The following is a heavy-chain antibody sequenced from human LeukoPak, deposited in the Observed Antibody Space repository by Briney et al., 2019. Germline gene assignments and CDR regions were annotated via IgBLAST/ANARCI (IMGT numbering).Heavy chain of an antibody. D-gene: IGHD6-13*01. CDR3: AKSDRGSSWYVYYFQH. CDR2: ISWSSGII. V-gene: IGHV3-9*01. CDR1: GFTFDDHG. J-gene: IGHJ1*01. Sequence: GGSLRLSCATSGFTFDDHGMHWVRQAPGKGLEWVSGISWSSGIIGYADSVKGRFTISRDNAKNSLYLQMNSLTIEDTGMYYCAKSDRGSSWYVYYFQHWGQGTLVTVSP.